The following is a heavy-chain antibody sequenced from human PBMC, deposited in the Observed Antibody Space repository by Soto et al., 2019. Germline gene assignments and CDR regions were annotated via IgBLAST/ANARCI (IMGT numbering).Heavy chain of an antibody. Sequence: GGSLRLSWVASGFTFSNAWMNWVRQGPGKGLEWLGRIKSKVDGGTADYGAATKGRFSISRDDLKKMLYLQMNSLKPDDTAVYYCTTLSYLYYDGMDVWGKGTTVTVSS. J-gene: IGHJ6*04. CDR2: IKSKVDGGTA. CDR1: GFTFSNAW. V-gene: IGHV3-15*01. D-gene: IGHD2-2*01. CDR3: TTLSYLYYDGMDV.